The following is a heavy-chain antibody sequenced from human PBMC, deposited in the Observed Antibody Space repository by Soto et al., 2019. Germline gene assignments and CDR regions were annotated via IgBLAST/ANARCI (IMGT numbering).Heavy chain of an antibody. CDR2: ISAYNGNA. J-gene: IGHJ4*02. D-gene: IGHD3-22*01. CDR3: AREGYFDSRGYYGPDF. V-gene: IGHV1-18*01. Sequence: QVQLVQSGAEVKKPGASVKVSCKASGYTFTTFSITWVRQAPGQGLEWLGWISAYNGNAHYAENLQGRVTMTRDTSTSTDYMELKSLRSDDTAVYYCAREGYFDSRGYYGPDFWGQGTLVTVSS. CDR1: GYTFTTFS.